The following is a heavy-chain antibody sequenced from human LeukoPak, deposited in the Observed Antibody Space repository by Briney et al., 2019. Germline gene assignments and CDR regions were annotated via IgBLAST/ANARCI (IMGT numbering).Heavy chain of an antibody. V-gene: IGHV4-59*12. CDR1: GGSISSYY. D-gene: IGHD1-20*01. Sequence: TSETLSLTCTVSGGSISSYYWSWIRQPPGKGLEWIGYIYYSGSTYYNPSLKSRVTISVDTSKNQFSLKLSSVTAADTAVYYCAREVWADNWNYSDYWGQGTLVTVSS. CDR2: IYYSGST. J-gene: IGHJ4*02. CDR3: AREVWADNWNYSDY.